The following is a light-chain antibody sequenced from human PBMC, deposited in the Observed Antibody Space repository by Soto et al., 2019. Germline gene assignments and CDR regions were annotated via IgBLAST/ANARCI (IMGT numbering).Light chain of an antibody. CDR2: EVS. Sequence: QSALTQPPSVSGSPGQSVAISCTGTSSDVGSYNRVSWYQQPPGADPKLMIYEVSNRPSGVPDRFSGSKSGNTASLTISGRQAEDEADYYCNSYTGSSTYVFGTGTKLTVL. CDR3: NSYTGSSTYV. CDR1: SSDVGSYNR. V-gene: IGLV2-18*02. J-gene: IGLJ1*01.